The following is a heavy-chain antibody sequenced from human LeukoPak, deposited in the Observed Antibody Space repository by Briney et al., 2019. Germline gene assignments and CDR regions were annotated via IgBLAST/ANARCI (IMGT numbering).Heavy chain of an antibody. CDR1: GFTFSSYA. CDR3: ASHYYGSGSYSGTHY. Sequence: GGSLRLSCAASGFTFSSYAMTWVRQAPGKGLEWVSAISGSGGSTYYADSVKGRFTISRDNAKNSLYLQMNSLRAEDTAVYYCASHYYGSGSYSGTHYWGQGTLVTVSP. CDR2: ISGSGGST. V-gene: IGHV3-23*01. J-gene: IGHJ4*02. D-gene: IGHD3-10*01.